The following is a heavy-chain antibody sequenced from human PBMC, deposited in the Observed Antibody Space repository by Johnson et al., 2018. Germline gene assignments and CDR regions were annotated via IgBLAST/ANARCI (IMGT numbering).Heavy chain of an antibody. Sequence: VQLVESGGGLVQPGRSLRLSCTASGFTFGDYAMSWFRQAPGKGLEWVGFIRSKSYGGTTEYAASVKGRFTISRDDSKSIAYRQMNSLKTEDTAVYYCSRPYDSSGYYPRYFQHWGQGTLVTVSS. D-gene: IGHD3-22*01. CDR3: SRPYDSSGYYPRYFQH. CDR2: IRSKSYGGTT. V-gene: IGHV3-49*03. CDR1: GFTFGDYA. J-gene: IGHJ1*01.